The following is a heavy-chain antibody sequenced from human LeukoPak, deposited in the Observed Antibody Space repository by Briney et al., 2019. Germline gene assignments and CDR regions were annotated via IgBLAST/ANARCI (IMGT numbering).Heavy chain of an antibody. V-gene: IGHV3-23*01. CDR3: ARPPGYSSSWYIDY. CDR1: GFTFSSYA. Sequence: GGSLRLSCAASGFTFSSYAMSWVRQAPGKGLEWVSAISGSGGSTYYADSVKGRFTISRDNSKNTLYLQMNSLRAEDTAVYYCARPPGYSSSWYIDYWGQGTLVTVSS. J-gene: IGHJ4*02. CDR2: ISGSGGST. D-gene: IGHD6-13*01.